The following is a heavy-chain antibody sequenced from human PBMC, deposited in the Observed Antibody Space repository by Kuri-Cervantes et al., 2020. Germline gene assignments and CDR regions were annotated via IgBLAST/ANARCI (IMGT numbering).Heavy chain of an antibody. V-gene: IGHV4-59*01. J-gene: IGHJ4*02. CDR2: IYYSGST. Sequence: SETLSPTCTVSGGSISSYYWSWIRQHPGKGLAWLGYIYYSGSTNYNPSLKSRVTISVDTSKNQFSLKLSSVTAADTAVYYCARGALGGSYFDYWGQGTLVTVSS. CDR1: GGSISSYY. CDR3: ARGALGGSYFDY. D-gene: IGHD1-26*01.